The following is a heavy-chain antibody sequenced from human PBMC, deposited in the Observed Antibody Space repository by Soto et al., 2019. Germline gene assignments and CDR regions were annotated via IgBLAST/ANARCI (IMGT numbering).Heavy chain of an antibody. CDR2: ISGSGFST. Sequence: PRLSCAASGFTFNTYAMSWVRQAPGQGLEWVSAISGSGFSTYYADSVKGRFSISSDSSKNTLFLQMNSLRADDTAVYFCATFTFGRPFDTWGQGPMVTVSS. D-gene: IGHD3-16*01. CDR1: GFTFNTYA. J-gene: IGHJ3*02. V-gene: IGHV3-23*01. CDR3: ATFTFGRPFDT.